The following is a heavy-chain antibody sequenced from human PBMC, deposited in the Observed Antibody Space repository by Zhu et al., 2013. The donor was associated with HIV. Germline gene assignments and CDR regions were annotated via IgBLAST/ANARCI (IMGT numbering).Heavy chain of an antibody. CDR1: GDTLRNSD. CDR3: ARDLRQQLPDY. V-gene: IGHV1-18*01. D-gene: IGHD6-13*01. J-gene: IGHJ4*02. CDR2: ISAYNGNT. Sequence: QGQLVQSGAAVVELGATLRVSCRASGDTLRNSDVHWVRQAPGQGLEWMGWISAYNGNTNYAQKLQGRVTMTTDTSTSTAYMELRSLRSDDTAVYYCARDLRQQLPDYWGQGTLVHRLL.